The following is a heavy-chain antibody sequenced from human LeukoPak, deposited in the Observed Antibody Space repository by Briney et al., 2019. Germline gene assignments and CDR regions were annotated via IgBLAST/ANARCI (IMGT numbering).Heavy chain of an antibody. Sequence: PSETLSLTCTVSGGSISSSSYYWGWIRQPPGKGLEWIGSIYYSGSTYYNPSLKSRVTISVDTSKNQFPLKLSSVTAADTAVYYCARHYYDSSGYLDYWGQGTLVTVSS. CDR3: ARHYYDSSGYLDY. CDR1: GGSISSSSYY. V-gene: IGHV4-39*01. CDR2: IYYSGST. J-gene: IGHJ4*02. D-gene: IGHD3-22*01.